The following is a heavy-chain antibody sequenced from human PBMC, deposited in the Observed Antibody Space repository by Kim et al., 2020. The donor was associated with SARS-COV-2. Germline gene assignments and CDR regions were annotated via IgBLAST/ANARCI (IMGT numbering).Heavy chain of an antibody. V-gene: IGHV3-53*01. CDR1: GFLVSPYY. J-gene: IGHJ6*02. Sequence: GGSLRLSCAASGFLVSPYYMTWIRQVPGKALEWVSVIRGDGTTNYADSVRGRFTVSRDNSKNTLYLQMNSLRAEDTAVYHCAREYYFRMDLWGQGTTVTVSS. CDR3: AREYYFRMDL. CDR2: IRGDGTT.